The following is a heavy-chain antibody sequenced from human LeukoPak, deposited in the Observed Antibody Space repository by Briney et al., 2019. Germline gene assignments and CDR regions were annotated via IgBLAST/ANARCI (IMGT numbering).Heavy chain of an antibody. D-gene: IGHD6-19*01. CDR1: GFTFGSYG. CDR2: ISYDGSNK. J-gene: IGHJ4*02. Sequence: GGSLRLSCAASGFTFGSYGMHWVRQAPGKGLEWVAVISYDGSNKYYADSVKGQFTISRDNSKNTLYLQMNSLRAEDTAVYYCAKVLGSGWSPDYWGQGTLVTVSS. V-gene: IGHV3-30*18. CDR3: AKVLGSGWSPDY.